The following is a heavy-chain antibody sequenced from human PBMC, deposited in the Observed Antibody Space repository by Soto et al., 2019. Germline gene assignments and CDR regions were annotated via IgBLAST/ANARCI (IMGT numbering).Heavy chain of an antibody. CDR3: ARSQADYDFWSGYLSYYYYGMDV. CDR1: GGSISSSSYY. CDR2: IYYSGST. V-gene: IGHV4-39*01. J-gene: IGHJ6*02. D-gene: IGHD3-3*01. Sequence: ETLSLTCTVSGGSISSSSYYWGWIRQPPGKGLEWIGSIYYSGSTYYNPSLKSRVTISVDTSKNQFSLKLSSVTAADTAVYYCARSQADYDFWSGYLSYYYYGMDVWGQGTTVTVSS.